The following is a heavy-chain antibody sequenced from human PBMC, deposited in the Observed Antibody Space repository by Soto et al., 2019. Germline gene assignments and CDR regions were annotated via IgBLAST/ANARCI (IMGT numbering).Heavy chain of an antibody. CDR3: ARRGSGNYYDY. Sequence: EVQLLESGGGLVQPGGSLRLSCAASGFTFSSYAMRWVRQAPVKGLEWVSAISGSGGSTYYADSVKGRFNISRDNSKNTLYLQMNSLRAEDTAVYYCARRGSGNYYDYWGQGTLVTIST. CDR1: GFTFSSYA. CDR2: ISGSGGST. D-gene: IGHD1-26*01. V-gene: IGHV3-23*01. J-gene: IGHJ4*02.